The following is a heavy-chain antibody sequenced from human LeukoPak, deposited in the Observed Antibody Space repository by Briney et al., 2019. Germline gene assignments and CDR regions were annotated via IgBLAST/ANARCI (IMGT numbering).Heavy chain of an antibody. CDR1: GFTFSSYS. CDR3: ARDQKSSLSSGYALDY. J-gene: IGHJ4*02. V-gene: IGHV3-21*01. CDR2: ISSSSSYI. Sequence: GGSLRLSCAASGFTFSSYSMNWVRQAPGKGLEWASSISSSSSYIYYADSVKGRFTISRDNAKNSLYLQMNSLRAEDTAVYYCARDQKSSLSSGYALDYWGQGTLVTVSS. D-gene: IGHD3-22*01.